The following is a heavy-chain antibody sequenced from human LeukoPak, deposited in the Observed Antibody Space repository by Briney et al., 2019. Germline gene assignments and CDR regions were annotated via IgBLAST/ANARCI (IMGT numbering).Heavy chain of an antibody. CDR2: ISSSSSYI. J-gene: IGHJ6*03. V-gene: IGHV3-21*01. Sequence: PGGSLRLSCAASGFTFSSYSIKWVRQAPGKGLEWVSSISSSSSYIYYADSVKGRFTISRYNAKNSLYLQMNSLRAEDTAVYYCARLEQQLVYYYYSYIDVGGKGTTVTVSS. CDR3: ARLEQQLVYYYYSYIDV. D-gene: IGHD6-13*01. CDR1: GFTFSSYS.